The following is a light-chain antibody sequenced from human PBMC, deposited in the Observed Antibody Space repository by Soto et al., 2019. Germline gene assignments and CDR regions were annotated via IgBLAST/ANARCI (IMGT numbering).Light chain of an antibody. CDR3: QQYGSSPPYT. Sequence: EVVLTQSPGTLSLSPGERATLSCRASQSVSNNYFAWYQQKPGQAPRLLIFGSSDTATGIPDRFRGSGSGTDFTLTISRLEPDDFAVYYWQQYGSSPPYTFGQGTKLEIK. V-gene: IGKV3-20*01. CDR1: QSVSNNY. CDR2: GSS. J-gene: IGKJ2*01.